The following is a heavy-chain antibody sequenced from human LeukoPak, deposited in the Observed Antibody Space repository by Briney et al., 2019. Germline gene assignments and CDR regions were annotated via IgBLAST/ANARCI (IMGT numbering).Heavy chain of an antibody. CDR2: MNPNSGNT. V-gene: IGHV1-8*01. Sequence: GASVKVSCKASGYTFTSYDINWVRQATGQGLEWMGWMNPNSGNTGYAQKFQGRVTMTRNTSISTAHMELSSLRSEDTAVYYCARGSVLEMATRTGPDAFDIWGQGTMVTVSS. J-gene: IGHJ3*02. CDR3: ARGSVLEMATRTGPDAFDI. D-gene: IGHD5-24*01. CDR1: GYTFTSYD.